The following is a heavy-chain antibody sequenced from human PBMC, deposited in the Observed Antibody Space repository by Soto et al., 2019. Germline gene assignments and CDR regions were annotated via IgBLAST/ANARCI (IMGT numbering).Heavy chain of an antibody. J-gene: IGHJ6*02. CDR2: IYYSGSS. V-gene: IGHV4-59*01. D-gene: IGHD6-13*01. CDR3: ARSNSSTPGLRRHYGMDG. Sequence: SAPLSLPCTVSGGSISSYYWSWIRQPPGKGLEWIGYIYYSGSSNYNPSLKSRVTISVATSKNQVSLMLSSVTAAATAVYYGARSNSSTPGLRRHYGMDGWGQWTT. CDR1: GGSISSYY.